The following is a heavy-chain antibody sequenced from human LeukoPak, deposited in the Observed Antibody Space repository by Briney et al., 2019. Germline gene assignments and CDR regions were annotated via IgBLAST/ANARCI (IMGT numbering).Heavy chain of an antibody. CDR1: GFTFSSYA. CDR2: LRGNGDA. V-gene: IGHV3-23*01. Sequence: GGPLRLSWVASGFTFSSYAMSWVRETPARGLEWVSSLRGNGDAFYADSMKGRFTLSRDESRNTVYLQLNKLRVEDTAIYYCAKASWVSTADAVLWGQGTVVTVSS. D-gene: IGHD3-16*01. CDR3: AKASWVSTADAVL. J-gene: IGHJ4*02.